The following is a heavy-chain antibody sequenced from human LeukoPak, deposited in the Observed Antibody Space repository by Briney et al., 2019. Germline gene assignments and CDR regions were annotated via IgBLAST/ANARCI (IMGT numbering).Heavy chain of an antibody. CDR2: ISSSSSYI. CDR1: GFXFSSYS. V-gene: IGHV3-21*01. J-gene: IGHJ5*02. Sequence: GGSLRLSCAASGFXFSSYSMNWVRQAPGKGLEWVSSISSSSSYIYYADSVKGRFTISRDNAKNSLYLQMNSLRAEDTAVYYCARSHYDFWSGYSAGFDPWGQGTLVTVSS. CDR3: ARSHYDFWSGYSAGFDP. D-gene: IGHD3-3*01.